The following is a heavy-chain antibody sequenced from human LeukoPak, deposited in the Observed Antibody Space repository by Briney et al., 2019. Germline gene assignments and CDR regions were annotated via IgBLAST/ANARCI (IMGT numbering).Heavy chain of an antibody. CDR2: IYYSGST. CDR1: GGSISSSSYY. CDR3: ARHLGVGAGTRNYYYYYYMDV. Sequence: SETLSLTCTVSGGSISSSSYYWGWIRQPPGKGLEWIGSIYYSGSTYYNPSLKSRVTISVDTSKNQFSLKLSSVTAADTAVYYCARHLGVGAGTRNYYYYYYMDVWGKGTTVTVSS. D-gene: IGHD1-26*01. J-gene: IGHJ6*03. V-gene: IGHV4-39*01.